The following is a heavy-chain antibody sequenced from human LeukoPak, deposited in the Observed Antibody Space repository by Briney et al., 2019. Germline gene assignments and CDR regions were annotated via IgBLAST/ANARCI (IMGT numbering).Heavy chain of an antibody. CDR3: ARERGRDGYNHDAFDI. V-gene: IGHV4-59*01. D-gene: IGHD5-24*01. CDR2: IYYSGST. Sequence: GSLRLSCAASGFTFSDYYMSWIRQAPGKGLEWIGYIYYSGSTNYNPSLKSRVTISVDTSKNQFSLKLSSVTAADTAVYYCARERGRDGYNHDAFDIWGQGTMVTVSS. CDR1: GFTFSDYY. J-gene: IGHJ3*02.